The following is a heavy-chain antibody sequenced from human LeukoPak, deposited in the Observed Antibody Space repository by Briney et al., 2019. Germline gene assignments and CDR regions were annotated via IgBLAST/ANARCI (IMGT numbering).Heavy chain of an antibody. Sequence: GGSLRLSCAASGFTFSSYSMNWVRQAPGKGLEWVSSISSSSSYIYYADSVKGRFTISRDNAKNSLYLQMNSLRAEDTAVYYCAKVTTPRSGSYYLYDAFDIWGQGTMVTVSS. CDR1: GFTFSSYS. CDR2: ISSSSSYI. CDR3: AKVTTPRSGSYYLYDAFDI. J-gene: IGHJ3*02. D-gene: IGHD1-26*01. V-gene: IGHV3-21*04.